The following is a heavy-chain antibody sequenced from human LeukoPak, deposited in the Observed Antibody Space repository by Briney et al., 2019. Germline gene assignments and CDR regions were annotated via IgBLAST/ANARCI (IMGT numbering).Heavy chain of an antibody. V-gene: IGHV3-21*01. D-gene: IGHD5-18*01. CDR1: GFTFSSYS. Sequence: GGSLRLSCAASGFTFSSYSMNWVRQAPGKGLEWVSSISSSSSYIYYADSVKGRFTISRDNAKNSLYLQMNSLRAEDTAVYYCGRDITWIQFCLGCYYSGWNVGGKGPRATVSS. J-gene: IGHJ6*04. CDR3: GRDITWIQFCLGCYYSGWNV. CDR2: ISSSSSYI.